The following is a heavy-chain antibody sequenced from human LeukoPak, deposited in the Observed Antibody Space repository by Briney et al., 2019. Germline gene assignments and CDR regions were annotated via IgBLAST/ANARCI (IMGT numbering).Heavy chain of an antibody. D-gene: IGHD3-3*01. J-gene: IGHJ5*02. CDR3: ARGIRLDYDFWSGTWGWFDP. V-gene: IGHV1-8*01. CDR1: GYTFTSCD. CDR2: INPNSGNS. Sequence: ASVSVSCKASGYTFTSCDINWVRQAAGQGLDWMGWINPNSGNSVYAQKFQGRVTMTMNTSIRTAYMELSSLRSEDTAVYYCARGIRLDYDFWSGTWGWFDPWGQGTLVTVSS.